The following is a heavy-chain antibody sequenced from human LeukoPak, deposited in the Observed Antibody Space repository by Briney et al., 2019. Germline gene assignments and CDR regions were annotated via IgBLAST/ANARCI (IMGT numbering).Heavy chain of an antibody. V-gene: IGHV5-51*01. CDR2: IYPGDSDT. CDR1: GYSFTSYW. CDR3: ARLQTVHATIRRDGYNSLDY. D-gene: IGHD5-24*01. J-gene: IGHJ4*02. Sequence: GESLKISCKGSGYSFTSYWIGWVRQIPGKGLEWMGIIYPGDSDTRYSPSFQGQVTVSADKSISTAYLQWSSLKASDTAMYYCARLQTVHATIRRDGYNSLDYWGQGTLVTVSS.